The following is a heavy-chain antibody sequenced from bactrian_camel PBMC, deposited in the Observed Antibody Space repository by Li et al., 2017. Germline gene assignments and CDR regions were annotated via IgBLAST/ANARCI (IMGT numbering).Heavy chain of an antibody. J-gene: IGHJ4*01. CDR2: INYGGGRT. D-gene: IGHD7*01. CDR1: GFTGAFV. CDR3: AAELAPCRHIDTVASAFY. Sequence: VQLVESGGGLVQPGGSLRLSCAGSGFTGAFVMNWVRQAPGKGIEWVSRINYGGGRTYYADSVKGRFTISRDNARNTLYLQMNSLKPEDSAMYFCAAELAPCRHIDTVASAFYWGQGTQVTVS. V-gene: IGHV3S32*01.